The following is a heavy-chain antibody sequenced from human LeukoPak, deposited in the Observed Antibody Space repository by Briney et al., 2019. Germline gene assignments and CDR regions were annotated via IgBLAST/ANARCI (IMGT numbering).Heavy chain of an antibody. CDR3: ARGDGDC. CDR2: INHSGST. V-gene: IGHV4-34*01. Sequence: SSETLSLTCAVYGGSFSGYYWSWIRQPPGKGLEWIGEINHSGSTNYNPSLKSRVTISVDTSKNQFSLKLSSVTAPDTAVYYCARGDGDCWGQGTLVTVSS. CDR1: GGSFSGYY. J-gene: IGHJ4*02.